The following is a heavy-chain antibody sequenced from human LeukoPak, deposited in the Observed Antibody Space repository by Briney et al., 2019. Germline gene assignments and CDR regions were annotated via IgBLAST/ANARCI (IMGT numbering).Heavy chain of an antibody. J-gene: IGHJ3*02. CDR3: AKSLSGGWSPNYDAFDI. CDR2: ISYDGSNK. D-gene: IGHD6-19*01. V-gene: IGHV3-30*04. Sequence: GGSLRLSCAASGFTFSSYAMHWVRQAPGKGLEWVAVISYDGSNKYYADSVKGRFTISRDNSKNTLYPQMNSLRAEDTAVYYCAKSLSGGWSPNYDAFDIWGQGTMVTVSS. CDR1: GFTFSSYA.